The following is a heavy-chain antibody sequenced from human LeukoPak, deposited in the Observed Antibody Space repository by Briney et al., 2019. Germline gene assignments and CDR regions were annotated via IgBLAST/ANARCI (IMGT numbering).Heavy chain of an antibody. CDR3: ARDPLGDTTMVTPDY. CDR2: ISSSGSTI. Sequence: GGSLRLSCAASGFAFSDYYMSWIRQAPGKGLEWVSYISSSGSTIYYADSVKGRFTISRDNAKNSLYLQMNSLRAEDTAVYYCARDPLGDTTMVTPDYWGQGTLVTVSS. D-gene: IGHD5-18*01. CDR1: GFAFSDYY. J-gene: IGHJ4*02. V-gene: IGHV3-11*01.